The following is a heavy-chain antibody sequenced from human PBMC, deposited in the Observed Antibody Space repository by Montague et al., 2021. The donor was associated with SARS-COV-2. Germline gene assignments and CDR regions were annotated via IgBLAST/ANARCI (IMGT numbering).Heavy chain of an antibody. Sequence: FLRLSCAASGFTFSSYAMHWVRQAPGKGLEWVAVISYDGSNKYYADSVKGRFTISRDNSKNTLYLQMNSLRAEDTAVYYCARDPPYFDSGGFLDYWGQGTLVTVSS. CDR3: ARDPPYFDSGGFLDY. D-gene: IGHD3-9*01. J-gene: IGHJ4*02. CDR1: GFTFSSYA. V-gene: IGHV3-30-3*01. CDR2: ISYDGSNK.